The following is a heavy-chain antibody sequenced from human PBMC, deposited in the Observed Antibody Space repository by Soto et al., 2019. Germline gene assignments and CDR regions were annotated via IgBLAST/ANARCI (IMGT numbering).Heavy chain of an antibody. J-gene: IGHJ6*02. CDR2: INPSCGTT. D-gene: IGHD3-3*01. Sequence: ASVKVSCKASGYTFTSYYMHWVRQAPGQGLEWMGIINPSCGTTNYAQKFQGRVTITADESTSTAYMELSSLRSEDTAVYYCAREITIFGVGPTPYYYYGMDVWGQGTTVTVSS. CDR1: GYTFTSYY. CDR3: AREITIFGVGPTPYYYYGMDV. V-gene: IGHV1-46*01.